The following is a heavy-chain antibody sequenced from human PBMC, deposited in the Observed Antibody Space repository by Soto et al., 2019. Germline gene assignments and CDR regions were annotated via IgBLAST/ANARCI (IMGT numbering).Heavy chain of an antibody. CDR3: ARVFGSMVRGVYYGMDV. D-gene: IGHD3-10*01. Sequence: QVQLVESGGGVVQPGRSLRLSCAASGFTFSSYAMHWVRQAPGKGLEWVAVISYDGSNKYYADSVMGRFTISRDNSKNTLYLQMNSLRAEDTAVYYCARVFGSMVRGVYYGMDVWGQGTTVTVSS. J-gene: IGHJ6*02. V-gene: IGHV3-30-3*01. CDR1: GFTFSSYA. CDR2: ISYDGSNK.